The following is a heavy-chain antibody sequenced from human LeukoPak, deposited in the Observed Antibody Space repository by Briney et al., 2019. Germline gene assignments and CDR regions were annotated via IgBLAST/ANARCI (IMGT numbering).Heavy chain of an antibody. Sequence: SETLSLTRAVSGGSISSSNWWSWVRQPPGKGLEWIGEIYHSGSTNYNPSLKSRVTVSVNTSKNQFSLKLSSVTAADTAVYYCARGDARGYSYGHFHFDHWGHGTLVTVSS. D-gene: IGHD5-18*01. J-gene: IGHJ4*01. CDR3: ARGDARGYSYGHFHFDH. CDR1: GGSISSSNW. V-gene: IGHV4-4*02. CDR2: IYHSGST.